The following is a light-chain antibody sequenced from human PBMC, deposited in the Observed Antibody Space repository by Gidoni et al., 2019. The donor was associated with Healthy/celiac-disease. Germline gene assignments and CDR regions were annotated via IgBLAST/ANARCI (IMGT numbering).Light chain of an antibody. CDR3: QQYGSSPYT. Sequence: EIVLTQSPGTLSLSPGERATLSCRASQSVSSSYLAWYQQKTGQAPRLLIYGASTRATGIPDRFSGSGSGTDFTLTISRLEPEDFAVYYCQQYGSSPYTFGQXAKLEI. CDR1: QSVSSSY. V-gene: IGKV3-20*01. CDR2: GAS. J-gene: IGKJ2*01.